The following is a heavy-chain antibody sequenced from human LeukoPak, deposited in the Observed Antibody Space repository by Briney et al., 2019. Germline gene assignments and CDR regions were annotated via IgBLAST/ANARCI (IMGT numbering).Heavy chain of an antibody. CDR1: GHTFTSYG. Sequence: ASVKVSCKASGHTFTSYGISWVRQAPGQGLEWMGWISAYNGNTNYAQKLEGRVTMTTDTSTSTAYMELRSLRSDDTAVYYCARDSQHQLPLGFDYWGQGTLVTVSS. D-gene: IGHD2-2*01. CDR2: ISAYNGNT. V-gene: IGHV1-18*01. CDR3: ARDSQHQLPLGFDY. J-gene: IGHJ4*02.